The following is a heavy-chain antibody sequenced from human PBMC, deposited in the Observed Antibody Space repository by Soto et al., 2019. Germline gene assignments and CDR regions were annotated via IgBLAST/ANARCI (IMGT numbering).Heavy chain of an antibody. CDR3: AKDDSSGWYTITLYFYY. V-gene: IGHV3-9*01. CDR1: GFTFDDYA. D-gene: IGHD6-19*01. J-gene: IGHJ4*02. Sequence: EVQLVESGGDLVQPGRSLRLSCAASGFTFDDYAMHWVRQAPGKGLEWVSGISWNSGSIAYADSVKGRFTISRDNAKNSLYLQMNSLRAEDTALYYCAKDDSSGWYTITLYFYYWGQGTRVTVSS. CDR2: ISWNSGSI.